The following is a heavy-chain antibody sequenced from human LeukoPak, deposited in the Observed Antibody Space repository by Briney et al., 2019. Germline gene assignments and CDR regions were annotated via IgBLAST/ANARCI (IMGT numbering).Heavy chain of an antibody. CDR2: ISWNSGGM. CDR1: GFTFDDYA. Sequence: PGGSLRLSCEASGFTFDDYAMHWVRQAPGKGLEWVSGISWNSGGMGYADSVKGRFTISRDNAKKSLYLQMNGLRAEDTALYYCAKDFYRAVAGSIGFWGQGILVTVSS. J-gene: IGHJ4*02. V-gene: IGHV3-9*01. CDR3: AKDFYRAVAGSIGF. D-gene: IGHD6-19*01.